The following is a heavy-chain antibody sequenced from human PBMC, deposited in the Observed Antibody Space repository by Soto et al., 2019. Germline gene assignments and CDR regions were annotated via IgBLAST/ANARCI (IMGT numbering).Heavy chain of an antibody. J-gene: IGHJ4*02. CDR1: GGSVSSGSYF. V-gene: IGHV4-61*01. CDR3: AREGRVATFDY. D-gene: IGHD5-12*01. CDR2: IYNSGNT. Sequence: QVQLQESGPGLVKPSETLSLTCNVSGGSVSSGSYFWSWIRQPPGKGLEWIGYIYNSGNTKYNPSLKSRVTIAADTSKNQFSRKWSSVTAADPAVYYCAREGRVATFDYWGQGSLVTVSS.